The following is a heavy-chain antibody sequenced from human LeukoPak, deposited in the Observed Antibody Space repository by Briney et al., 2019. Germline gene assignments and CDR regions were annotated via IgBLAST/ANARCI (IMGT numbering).Heavy chain of an antibody. CDR2: INPSGGST. CDR1: GYTFTSYY. J-gene: IGHJ5*02. CDR3: ARIPQRVPHNWFDP. V-gene: IGHV1-46*01. Sequence: ASVKVSCKASGYTFTSYYMHWVRQAPGQGLEWVGIINPSGGSTSYARKFQGRVTMTRDTSISTVYMELSSLTSDDTAVYYCARIPQRVPHNWFDPWGQGTLVTVSS. D-gene: IGHD1-1*01.